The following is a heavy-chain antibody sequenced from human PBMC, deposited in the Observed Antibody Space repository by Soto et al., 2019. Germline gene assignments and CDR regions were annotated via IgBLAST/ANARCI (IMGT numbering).Heavy chain of an antibody. CDR3: ARDLYSGSYSLDY. CDR2: NYYSGIT. Sequence: SETLSLTCTVSGGSISSGGYYWTWIRQHPGKGLEWIGYNYYSGITYYNPSLKSRVTISVDRSKNQFSLKLSSVTAADTAVYYCARDLYSGSYSLDYWGQGTLVTVSS. CDR1: GGSISSGGYY. J-gene: IGHJ4*02. D-gene: IGHD1-26*01. V-gene: IGHV4-31*03.